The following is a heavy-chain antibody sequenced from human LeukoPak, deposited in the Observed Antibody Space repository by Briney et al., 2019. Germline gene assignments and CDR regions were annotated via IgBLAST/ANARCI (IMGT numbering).Heavy chain of an antibody. V-gene: IGHV4-39*07. CDR2: IYYSGST. D-gene: IGHD3-22*01. CDR3: ARGTRYYYDSSGYDY. J-gene: IGHJ4*02. CDR1: GGSISSSSYY. Sequence: PSETLSLTCTVSGGSISSSSYYWGWIRQPPGKGLEWIGSIYYSGSTYYNPSLKSRVTISVDTSKNQFSLKLSSVTAADTAVYYCARGTRYYYDSSGYDYWGQGTLVTVSS.